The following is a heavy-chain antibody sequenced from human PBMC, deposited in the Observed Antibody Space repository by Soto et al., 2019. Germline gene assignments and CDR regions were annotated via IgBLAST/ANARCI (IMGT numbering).Heavy chain of an antibody. CDR2: ISGSGGST. CDR1: GFTFSSYA. J-gene: IGHJ5*02. V-gene: IGHV3-23*01. Sequence: HPGGSLRLSCAASGFTFSSYAMSCVRQAPGKGLEWVSAISGSGGSTYYADSVKGRFTISRDNSKNTLYLQMNSLRAEDTAVYYRAKHPYIAITTARFDPWGQGTLVTVSS. CDR3: AKHPYIAITTARFDP. D-gene: IGHD3-22*01.